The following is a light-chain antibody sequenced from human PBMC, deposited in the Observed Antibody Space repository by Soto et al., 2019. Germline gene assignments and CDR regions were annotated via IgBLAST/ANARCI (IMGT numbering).Light chain of an antibody. CDR1: MRDVGAYNL. Sequence: QSVLTQPASVSGSAGQSITISCSGTMRDVGAYNLVSWYQQHPGTAPKLIIYEVSQRPSGVSDRFSGSKSGNTASLTISGLQAEDEADYRCCSYASSSTYVFGTGTKVTVL. V-gene: IGLV2-23*02. J-gene: IGLJ1*01. CDR2: EVS. CDR3: CSYASSSTYV.